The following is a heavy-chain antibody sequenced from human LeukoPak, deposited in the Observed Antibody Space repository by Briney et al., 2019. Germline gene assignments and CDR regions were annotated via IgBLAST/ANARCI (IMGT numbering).Heavy chain of an antibody. Sequence: GESLKISCKGSGYSFTSYWIGWVRQMPGKGLEWMGIIYPGDSDTRHSPSFQGQVTISADKSISTAYLQWSSLKASDTAMYYCARPAPEMRYGDYWYFDLWGRGTLVTVSS. CDR3: ARPAPEMRYGDYWYFDL. D-gene: IGHD4-17*01. CDR2: IYPGDSDT. V-gene: IGHV5-51*01. J-gene: IGHJ2*01. CDR1: GYSFTSYW.